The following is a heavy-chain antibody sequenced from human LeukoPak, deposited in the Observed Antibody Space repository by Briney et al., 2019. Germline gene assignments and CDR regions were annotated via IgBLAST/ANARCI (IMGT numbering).Heavy chain of an antibody. J-gene: IGHJ5*02. CDR2: INHSGST. Sequence: SETLSLTCAVYGGSFSGYYWSWIRQPPGKGLEWIGEINHSGSTNYNPPLKSRVTISVDTSKNQFSLKLSSVTAADTAVYYCARLVVAAKASLIPWGQGTLVTVSS. D-gene: IGHD2-15*01. CDR3: ARLVVAAKASLIP. CDR1: GGSFSGYY. V-gene: IGHV4-34*01.